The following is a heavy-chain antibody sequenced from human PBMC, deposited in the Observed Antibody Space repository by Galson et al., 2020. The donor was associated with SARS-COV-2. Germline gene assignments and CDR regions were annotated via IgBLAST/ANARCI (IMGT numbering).Heavy chain of an antibody. D-gene: IGHD3-10*01. J-gene: IGHJ4*02. CDR3: ANIPSSTPFDY. CDR2: ISGSGGST. Sequence: GESLKISCAASGFTFSSYAMSWVRQAPGKGLEWVSAISGSGGSTYYADSVKGRFTISRDNSKNTLYLQMNSLRAEDTAVYYCANIPSSTPFDYWGQGTLVTVSS. V-gene: IGHV3-23*01. CDR1: GFTFSSYA.